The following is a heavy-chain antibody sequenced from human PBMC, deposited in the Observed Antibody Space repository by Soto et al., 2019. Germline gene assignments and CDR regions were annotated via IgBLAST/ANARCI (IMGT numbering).Heavy chain of an antibody. CDR3: ARGGDFWSGYYPHYYYYGMDV. J-gene: IGHJ6*02. CDR1: GYSFTSYW. CDR2: IYPGDSDT. D-gene: IGHD3-3*01. Sequence: GESLKISCKGSGYSFTSYWIGWVRQMPGKGLEWMGIIYPGDSDTRYSPSFQGQVTISADRSISTAHLQWSSLKASDTAMYYCARGGDFWSGYYPHYYYYGMDVWGQGTTVTVSS. V-gene: IGHV5-51*01.